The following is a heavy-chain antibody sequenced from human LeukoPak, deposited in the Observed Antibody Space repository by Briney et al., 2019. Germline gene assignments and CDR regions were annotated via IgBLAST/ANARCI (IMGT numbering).Heavy chain of an antibody. CDR2: IIPIFGTA. V-gene: IGHV1-69*13. CDR1: GGTFSSYA. D-gene: IGHD6-6*01. J-gene: IGHJ6*03. Sequence: ASVKVSCKASGGTFSSYAISWVRQAPGQGLEWMGGIIPIFGTANYAQKFQGRVTITADESTSTAYMELSSLRSEDTAVYYCARDQSIAARRPYYYYYMDVWGKGTTVTVSS. CDR3: ARDQSIAARRPYYYYYMDV.